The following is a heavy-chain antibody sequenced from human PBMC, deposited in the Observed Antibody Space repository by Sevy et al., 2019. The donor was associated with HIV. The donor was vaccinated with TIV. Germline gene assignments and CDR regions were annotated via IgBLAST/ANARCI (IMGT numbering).Heavy chain of an antibody. CDR2: ISSSGSTI. Sequence: GGSLRLSCAASGFTFSDYYMSWIRQAPGKGLEWVSYISSSGSTIYYADSVKGRFTISRDNAKNSLYLQMNSLRAEDTAVYYCAGMGVPAAMLRWGGYDGGAPRKDYYYYYGMDVWGQGTTVTVSS. V-gene: IGHV3-11*01. CDR3: AGMGVPAAMLRWGGYDGGAPRKDYYYYYGMDV. D-gene: IGHD2-2*01. CDR1: GFTFSDYY. J-gene: IGHJ6*02.